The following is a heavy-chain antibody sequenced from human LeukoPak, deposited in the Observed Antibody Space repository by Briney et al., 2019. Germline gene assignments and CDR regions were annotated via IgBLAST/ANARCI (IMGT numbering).Heavy chain of an antibody. V-gene: IGHV5-51*01. D-gene: IGHD6-13*01. CDR2: FYPGDSDP. CDR1: GYTFTTYW. Sequence: GESLKISCKGSGYTFTTYWIGWVRQMPGKDLEWMGIFYPGDSDPRYSPSFQGQVTISADKSISTAYLQWSSLKASDTAMYYCARHGVGSSWFGFDYWGQGTLVTVSS. CDR3: ARHGVGSSWFGFDY. J-gene: IGHJ4*02.